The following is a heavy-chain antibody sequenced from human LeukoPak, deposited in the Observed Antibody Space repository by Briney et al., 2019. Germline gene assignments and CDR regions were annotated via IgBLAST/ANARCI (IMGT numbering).Heavy chain of an antibody. CDR1: GGSISSSSYY. V-gene: IGHV4-61*02. CDR2: IYTSGTT. D-gene: IGHD6-13*01. Sequence: SETLSLTCTVSGGSISSSSYYWGWIRQPPGKGLEWIGRIYTSGTTNYNPSFKSRVTMSVDTSKNQFSLKLTSVTAADTAVYYCARVPRGSSGWYDYWGQGTLVTVSS. CDR3: ARVPRGSSGWYDY. J-gene: IGHJ4*02.